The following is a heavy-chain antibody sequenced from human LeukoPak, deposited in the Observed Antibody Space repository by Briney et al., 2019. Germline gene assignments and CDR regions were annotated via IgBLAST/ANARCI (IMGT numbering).Heavy chain of an antibody. CDR1: GFTFSSYE. CDR2: ISSSGSTI. Sequence: GGSLRLSCAASGFTFSSYEMNWVRQAPGKGLEWVSYISSSGSTIYYAGSVKGRFTISRDNAKNSLYLQMNSLRAEDTAVYYCAKRSMVRGVQFDAFDLWGQGTIVTVSS. CDR3: AKRSMVRGVQFDAFDL. D-gene: IGHD3-10*01. J-gene: IGHJ3*01. V-gene: IGHV3-48*03.